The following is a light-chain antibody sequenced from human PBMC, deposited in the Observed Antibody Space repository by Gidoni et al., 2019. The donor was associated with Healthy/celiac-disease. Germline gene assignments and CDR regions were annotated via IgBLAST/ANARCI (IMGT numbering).Light chain of an antibody. J-gene: IGKJ5*01. CDR1: QSLLHSNGYNY. CDR3: MQALQTPIT. V-gene: IGKV2-28*01. Sequence: DIVMTQSPLSLPVTPGEPASISCRSSQSLLHSNGYNYLDWYLQKPGQSPQLLIYLGSNRASGVPDRFSGSGSGTDFTLKISRVEAEDVGVYYCMQALQTPITFGQXIRLEIK. CDR2: LGS.